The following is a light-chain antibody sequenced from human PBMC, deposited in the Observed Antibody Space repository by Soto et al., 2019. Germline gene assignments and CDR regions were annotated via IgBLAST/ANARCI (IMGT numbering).Light chain of an antibody. V-gene: IGKV1-39*01. Sequence: DIQMTQSPSSLSASVGDRVTITCRASQSISSYLNWYQQKPGKAPKLLIYAASSLQSGVPSRFSGSGSGTDFTLTISSLQPEDFENYYCQQSYSTPPITCGQGTRLEIK. CDR1: QSISSY. CDR2: AAS. CDR3: QQSYSTPPIT. J-gene: IGKJ5*01.